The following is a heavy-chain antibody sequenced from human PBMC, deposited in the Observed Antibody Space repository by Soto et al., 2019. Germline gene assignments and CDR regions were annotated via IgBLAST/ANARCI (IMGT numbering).Heavy chain of an antibody. J-gene: IGHJ5*02. CDR3: ARCPTAIVARPDDWFDP. Sequence: QVQLVQSGAEVKKPGASVKVSCKASGYTFTSYGISWVRQAPGQGLEWMGWISAYNGNTNYAQKLQGRVTMTTDTSTRTAYMELRSLRSDDTAVYYCARCPTAIVARPDDWFDPWGQGTLVIVSS. CDR1: GYTFTSYG. D-gene: IGHD6-6*01. CDR2: ISAYNGNT. V-gene: IGHV1-18*04.